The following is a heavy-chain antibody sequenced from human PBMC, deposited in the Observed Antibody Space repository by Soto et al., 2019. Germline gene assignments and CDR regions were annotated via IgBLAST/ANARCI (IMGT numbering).Heavy chain of an antibody. J-gene: IGHJ4*02. CDR1: GFIFSSYS. D-gene: IGHD3-10*01. CDR2: ISSDGTGR. V-gene: IGHV3-30*18. CDR3: AKPLLYSLRWYLDS. Sequence: GGSLRLSCGASGFIFSSYSMHWVRQAPGKGLEWVTAISSDGTGRYYADSVKGRFTVSRDNSKNAVYLQMNSLRPEDTAVYYCAKPLLYSLRWYLDSCGQGT.